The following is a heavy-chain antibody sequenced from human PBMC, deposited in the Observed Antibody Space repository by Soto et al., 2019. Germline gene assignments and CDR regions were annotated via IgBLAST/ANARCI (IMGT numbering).Heavy chain of an antibody. CDR3: AKDRGGSGWRFDY. CDR1: GFTFGNYA. Sequence: TGGSLRLSCGASGFTFGNYAMIWVGRAPGKGLEWVSAIAASGATTYYADSVKGRLTVSRDNSKNTLYLQMNSLRAEDAAVYYCAKDRGGSGWRFDYWGQGTLVTVSS. D-gene: IGHD6-19*01. CDR2: IAASGATT. V-gene: IGHV3-23*01. J-gene: IGHJ4*02.